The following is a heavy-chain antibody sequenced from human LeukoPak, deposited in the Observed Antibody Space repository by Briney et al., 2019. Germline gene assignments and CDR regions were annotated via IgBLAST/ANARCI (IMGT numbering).Heavy chain of an antibody. D-gene: IGHD4-11*01. Sequence: GGSLRLSCVASGFTFSDYYMSWIRQAPGKGLEWISYMSSSGTTNYYADSVKGRFTISRDNAKNSLYLQMNSLRAEDTAVYYCARESDYSNTLSLLDYWGQGTLVTVSS. CDR2: MSSSGTTN. CDR1: GFTFSDYY. CDR3: ARESDYSNTLSLLDY. J-gene: IGHJ4*02. V-gene: IGHV3-11*04.